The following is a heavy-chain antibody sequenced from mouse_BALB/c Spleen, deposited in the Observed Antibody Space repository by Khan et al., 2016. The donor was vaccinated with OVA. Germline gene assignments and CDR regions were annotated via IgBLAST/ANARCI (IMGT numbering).Heavy chain of an antibody. CDR3: ARPPCLSYTMAY. CDR1: GYTFTKFG. CDR2: INTYTGEP. V-gene: IGHV9-3-1*01. Sequence: QIQLVQSGPELKKPGETVKISCKASGYTFTKFGMNWVKQAPGKGLEWMGWINTYTGEPTYADDFKGRFAFSMETSASTAYLQINNLKDEDTATYFCARPPCLSYTMAYRGQGTSVTVSS. J-gene: IGHJ4*01.